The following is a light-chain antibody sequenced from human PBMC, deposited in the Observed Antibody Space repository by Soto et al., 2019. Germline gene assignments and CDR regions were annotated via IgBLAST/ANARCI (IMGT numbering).Light chain of an antibody. CDR3: VSWDDSLSGLV. CDR1: SANIGNNY. CDR2: SNN. J-gene: IGLJ1*01. V-gene: IGLV1-47*02. Sequence: QSVLTQPPSASGTPGQRVTISCSGRSANIGNNYVCWYQQLPGTAPKLLIYSNNQRPSGVPDRFSGSKSGTSASLAISGLRSEDEADYYCVSWDDSLSGLVFGTGTNSPS.